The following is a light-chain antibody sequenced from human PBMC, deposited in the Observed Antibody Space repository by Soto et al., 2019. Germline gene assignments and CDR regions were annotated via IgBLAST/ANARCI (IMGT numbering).Light chain of an antibody. Sequence: QSALPQPASVSGSPGQSITISCTGTSSDVGGYIYVSWYQQHPGKAPKLMNYDVTSRPSVVSYRFSGSKSGNTASLTISGLQAEDEADYYCSSYTTSSSYVFGTGTKVTVL. V-gene: IGLV2-14*01. J-gene: IGLJ1*01. CDR1: SSDVGGYIY. CDR2: DVT. CDR3: SSYTTSSSYV.